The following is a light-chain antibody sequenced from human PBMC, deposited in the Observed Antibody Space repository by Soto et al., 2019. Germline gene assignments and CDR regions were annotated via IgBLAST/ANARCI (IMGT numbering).Light chain of an antibody. CDR1: SSNIGSNT. J-gene: IGLJ1*01. Sequence: QSVLTQPPSASGTPGQRVTISCSGISSNIGSNTVNWYQQLPGTAPKLLIYSNNQRPSGVPDRFSGSKSGTSASPAISGLQSEDEADYYCAAWDDSLNGYVFGTGTKVTVL. V-gene: IGLV1-44*01. CDR2: SNN. CDR3: AAWDDSLNGYV.